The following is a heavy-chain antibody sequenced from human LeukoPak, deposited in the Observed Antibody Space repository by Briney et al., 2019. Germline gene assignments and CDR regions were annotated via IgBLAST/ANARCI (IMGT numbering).Heavy chain of an antibody. D-gene: IGHD3-10*01. CDR1: GYSFTGYW. V-gene: IGHV5-51*01. CDR2: IYPGDSDT. Sequence: GESLKISCKGSGYSFTGYWIGWVRQMPGKGLEWMGIIYPGDSDTRYSPSFQGQVTISADKSISTAYLQWSSLKASDTAMYYCATFTMVRGVTYQNWFDPWGQGTLVTVSS. J-gene: IGHJ5*02. CDR3: ATFTMVRGVTYQNWFDP.